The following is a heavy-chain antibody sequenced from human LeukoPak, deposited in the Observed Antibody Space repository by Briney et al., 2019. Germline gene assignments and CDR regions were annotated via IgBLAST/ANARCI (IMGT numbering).Heavy chain of an antibody. CDR1: GYSFPGYY. CDR2: INTNNGGT. V-gene: IGHV1-2*02. J-gene: IGHJ4*02. D-gene: IGHD1-26*01. Sequence: ASVKVSCKASGYSFPGYYMHWVRQAPGQGLEWMGWINTNNGGTNYAQKFQGRVTMIRDTSINTAYMELSSLRSDDTAVYYCARDRVSGRNADYFDYWGPGNPGHRLL. CDR3: ARDRVSGRNADYFDY.